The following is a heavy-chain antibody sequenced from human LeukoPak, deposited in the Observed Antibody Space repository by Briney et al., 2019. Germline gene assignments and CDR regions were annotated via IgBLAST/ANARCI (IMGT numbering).Heavy chain of an antibody. Sequence: GGSLRLSCAASGFTFSSYEMNWVRQAPGKGLEWVSYISSSGSTIYYADSVKGRFTISRDNAKNSLYLQMNSLRAEDTAVYYCARITSSSDYFDYWGQGTLVTVSS. J-gene: IGHJ4*02. D-gene: IGHD6-6*01. CDR3: ARITSSSDYFDY. V-gene: IGHV3-48*03. CDR2: ISSSGSTI. CDR1: GFTFSSYE.